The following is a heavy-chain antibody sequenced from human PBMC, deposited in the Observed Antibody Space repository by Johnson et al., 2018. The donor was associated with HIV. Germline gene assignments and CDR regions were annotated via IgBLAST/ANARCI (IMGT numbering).Heavy chain of an antibody. Sequence: QVQLVESGGGVVQPGRSLRLSCAASGFTFSSYAMHWVRQAPGKGLEWVAVISYDGSNKYYADSVKGRFTISRDNAKNSLYLQMNSLRAEDTAVYYCARAKSSGWYSDRYDGSDICGQGTMVTVSS. J-gene: IGHJ3*02. CDR2: ISYDGSNK. CDR1: GFTFSSYA. V-gene: IGHV3-30-3*01. D-gene: IGHD6-19*01. CDR3: ARAKSSGWYSDRYDGSDI.